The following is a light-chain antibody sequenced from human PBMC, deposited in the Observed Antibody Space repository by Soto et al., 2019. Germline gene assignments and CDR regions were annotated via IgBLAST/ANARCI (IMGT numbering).Light chain of an antibody. V-gene: IGLV7-43*01. J-gene: IGLJ3*02. CDR1: TGAVTDDYY. Sequence: QTVVTQEPSLTVSPGGTVTLTCALTTGAVTDDYYASWFQRKPGQAHRTLIYRTYNKHSWTHARFSGSLLGGKAALTLSGVQPEDEADYYCVLLYGGAWVFGGGTKVTVL. CDR2: RTY. CDR3: VLLYGGAWV.